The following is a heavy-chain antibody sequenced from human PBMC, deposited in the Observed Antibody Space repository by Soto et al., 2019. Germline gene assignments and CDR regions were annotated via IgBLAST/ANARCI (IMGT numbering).Heavy chain of an antibody. CDR1: GGSISSYY. V-gene: IGHV4-59*01. Sequence: LSLTCTVSGGSISSYYWSWIRQPPGKGLEWIGYIYYSGSTNYNPSLKSRVTISVDTSKNQFSLKLSSVTAADTAVYYCARVPKDCTNGVCHTFDYWGQGTLVTVSS. D-gene: IGHD2-8*01. J-gene: IGHJ4*02. CDR3: ARVPKDCTNGVCHTFDY. CDR2: IYYSGST.